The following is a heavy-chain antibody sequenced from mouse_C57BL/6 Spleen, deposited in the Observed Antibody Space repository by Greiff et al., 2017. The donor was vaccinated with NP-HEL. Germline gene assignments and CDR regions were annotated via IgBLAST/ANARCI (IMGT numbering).Heavy chain of an antibody. D-gene: IGHD4-1*01. CDR2: ISYDGSN. CDR3: ARVLLTGSNWYFDV. V-gene: IGHV3-6*01. CDR1: GYSITSGYY. J-gene: IGHJ1*03. Sequence: ESGPGLVKPSQSLSLTCSVTGYSITSGYYWNWIRQFPGNKLEWMGYISYDGSNNYNPSLKNRISITRDTSKNQFFLKLNSVTTEDTATYYCARVLLTGSNWYFDVWGTGTTVTVSS.